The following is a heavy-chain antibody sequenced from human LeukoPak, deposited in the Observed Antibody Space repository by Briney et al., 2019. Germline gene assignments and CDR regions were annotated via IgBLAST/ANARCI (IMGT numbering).Heavy chain of an antibody. J-gene: IGHJ4*02. D-gene: IGHD2-21*01. CDR3: ASRHCSGGDCYFAGADPFDH. V-gene: IGHV3-53*01. Sequence: PGGSLRLSCAASGFTVSSTYMSWVRQSPGKGLESVSVVYKDGKMFYIDSVKGRFAISRDTSKNTVYLQMNNLRAEDTAVYYCASRHCSGGDCYFAGADPFDHWGQGTLVTVSS. CDR1: GFTVSSTY. CDR2: VYKDGKM.